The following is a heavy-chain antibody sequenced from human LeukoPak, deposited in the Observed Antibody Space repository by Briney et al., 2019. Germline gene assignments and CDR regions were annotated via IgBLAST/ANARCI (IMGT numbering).Heavy chain of an antibody. J-gene: IGHJ5*02. D-gene: IGHD6-13*01. Sequence: VASVKVSCKVSGYTLTELSMHWVRRAPGKGLEWMGGFDPEDGETIYAQKFQGRVTMTEDTSTDTAYMELSSLRSEDTAVYYCATESWYASRQWFDPWGQGTLVTVSS. CDR3: ATESWYASRQWFDP. CDR1: GYTLTELS. V-gene: IGHV1-24*01. CDR2: FDPEDGET.